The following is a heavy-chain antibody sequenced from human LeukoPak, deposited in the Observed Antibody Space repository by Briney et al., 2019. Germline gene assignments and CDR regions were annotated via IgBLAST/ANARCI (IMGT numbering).Heavy chain of an antibody. CDR3: ARRNQYSSSSPRNHNWFDP. V-gene: IGHV4-61*01. Sequence: SETLSLTCTVSGGSVNSGSYYWSWIRQPPGKGLEWIGFIYYSGSTNYNPSLKSRVTISVDTSKNQFSLKLSSVTAADTAVYYCARRNQYSSSSPRNHNWFDPWGQGTLVTVSS. CDR1: GGSVNSGSYY. D-gene: IGHD6-13*01. J-gene: IGHJ5*02. CDR2: IYYSGST.